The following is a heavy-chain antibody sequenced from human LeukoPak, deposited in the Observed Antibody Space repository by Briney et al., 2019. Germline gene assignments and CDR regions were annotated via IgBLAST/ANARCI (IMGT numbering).Heavy chain of an antibody. Sequence: ASVKVSCKASGYSFISYGISWVRQAPGQGPEWMGWISADNGNTNYAQNLQGRVTMTTDTSTSTAYMELSSLRSEDTAVYYCATQIPTRVAGTLDYWGQGTLVTVSS. CDR3: ATQIPTRVAGTLDY. D-gene: IGHD6-19*01. CDR2: ISADNGNT. J-gene: IGHJ4*02. V-gene: IGHV1-18*01. CDR1: GYSFISYG.